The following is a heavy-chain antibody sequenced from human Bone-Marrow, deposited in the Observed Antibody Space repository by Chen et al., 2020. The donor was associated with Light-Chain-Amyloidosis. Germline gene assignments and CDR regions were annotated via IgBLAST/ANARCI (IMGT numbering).Heavy chain of an antibody. J-gene: IGHJ4*02. V-gene: IGHV3-9*01. CDR3: AKDKGVDHFDY. CDR1: GFTFDDYA. CDR2: ISWNSGNI. D-gene: IGHD2-15*01. Sequence: EVQLVESGGGLVQSGRSLRLSCAASGFTFDDYAMTWVRQSPGKGLRWVSGISWNSGNIVYADSVKGRFTSSRDNAKNSLYLQMNSLRAEDTAFYYCAKDKGVDHFDYWGQGTLVTVSS.